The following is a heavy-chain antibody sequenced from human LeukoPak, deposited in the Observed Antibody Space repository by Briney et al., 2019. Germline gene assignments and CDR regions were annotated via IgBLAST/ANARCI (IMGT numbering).Heavy chain of an antibody. CDR3: AKDPRGWYRFSDY. J-gene: IGHJ4*02. Sequence: GGSLRLSCAASGFTFSSYAMSWVRQPPGKGLERVSAISGSGGSTYYADSVKGRFTISRDNSKNTLYLQMNSLSAEDTAVYYCAKDPRGWYRFSDYWGQGTLVTVSS. D-gene: IGHD6-19*01. V-gene: IGHV3-23*01. CDR1: GFTFSSYA. CDR2: ISGSGGST.